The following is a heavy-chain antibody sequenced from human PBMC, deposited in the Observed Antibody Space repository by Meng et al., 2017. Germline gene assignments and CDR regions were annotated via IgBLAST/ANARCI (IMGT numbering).Heavy chain of an antibody. V-gene: IGHV4-30-4*01. J-gene: IGHJ4*02. D-gene: IGHD3-22*01. Sequence: VQLQESGPGLVNPSQTLSLTCSLSGGSINGGDYYWNWIRQSPGKGLEWIGYIYYNGITYYSPSLESRLTMSVDTSNSQFSLKLRSVTAADTAVYYCARGDYNDGRGFVDYWGQGTLVTVSS. CDR3: ARGDYNDGRGFVDY. CDR1: GGSINGGDYY. CDR2: IYYNGIT.